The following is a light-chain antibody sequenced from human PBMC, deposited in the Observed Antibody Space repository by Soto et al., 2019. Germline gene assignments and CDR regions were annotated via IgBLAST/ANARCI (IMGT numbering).Light chain of an antibody. CDR3: QQYNNWPPWT. CDR2: GAY. Sequence: EIVMTQSPATLSVSPGERATLSCRASQSVSSNLAWYQQKPGQAPRLLIYGAYTRATGIPARFSGSGSGTEFTLTISSLQSEYFAVYYCQQYNNWPPWTFGQGPKVEIK. CDR1: QSVSSN. J-gene: IGKJ1*01. V-gene: IGKV3-15*01.